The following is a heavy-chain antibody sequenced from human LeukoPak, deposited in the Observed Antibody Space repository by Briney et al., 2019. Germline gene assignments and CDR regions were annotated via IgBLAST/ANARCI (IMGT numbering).Heavy chain of an antibody. D-gene: IGHD1-26*01. CDR1: GFIISSYD. Sequence: GGSLRLSCAASGFIISSYDMSWVRQAPGKGMEWVSGISDSGRSTYYADSVKGRFTISRDNSKNTVYLQMNGLRADDTAVYYCAKDLLPWGQGTLVTVSS. CDR3: AKDLLP. V-gene: IGHV3-23*01. J-gene: IGHJ5*02. CDR2: ISDSGRST.